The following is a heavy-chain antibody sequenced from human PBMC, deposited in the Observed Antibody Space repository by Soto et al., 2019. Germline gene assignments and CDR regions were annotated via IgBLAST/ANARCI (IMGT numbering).Heavy chain of an antibody. D-gene: IGHD3-10*01. CDR2: INSGANT. CDR1: GFTFSNYV. Sequence: EVQVLESGGGLVQPGGSLRLSCAASGFTFSNYVMSWVRQAPGKGLEWVSSINSGANTYYADSVKGRFTISRDNSKNTLYLQMNSLRAEDTAVYYCAKEGYGAGCYNKGNYFDYWGQGALVTVSS. V-gene: IGHV3-23*01. CDR3: AKEGYGAGCYNKGNYFDY. J-gene: IGHJ4*02.